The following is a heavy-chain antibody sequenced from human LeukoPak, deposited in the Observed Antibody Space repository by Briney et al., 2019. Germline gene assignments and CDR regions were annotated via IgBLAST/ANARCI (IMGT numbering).Heavy chain of an antibody. CDR1: GYTFTSYG. J-gene: IGHJ4*02. V-gene: IGHV1-18*01. CDR3: ARAPTHYYGSGSYYFDY. Sequence: ASVKVSCKASGYTFTSYGISWVRQAPGQGLEWMGWISAYNGNTNYAQKLQGRVTMTTDTSTSTAYMELRSLRSDDTAVYYCARAPTHYYGSGSYYFDYWGQGTLVTVSS. D-gene: IGHD3-10*01. CDR2: ISAYNGNT.